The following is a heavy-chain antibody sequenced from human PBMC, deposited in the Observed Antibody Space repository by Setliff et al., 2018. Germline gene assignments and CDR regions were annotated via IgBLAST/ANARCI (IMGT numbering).Heavy chain of an antibody. CDR2: TIPSFGST. V-gene: IGHV1-69*05. Sequence: SVKVSCKASGNIFNNYGISWVRQAPGQGLEWMGGTIPSFGSTNYAQKFQDRVTIITDESTSTAYMELSSLRTEDTAVYYCAREGVDTRSSTDYRYYMDVWGKGIAVTVSS. D-gene: IGHD5-18*01. J-gene: IGHJ6*03. CDR1: GNIFNNYG. CDR3: AREGVDTRSSTDYRYYMDV.